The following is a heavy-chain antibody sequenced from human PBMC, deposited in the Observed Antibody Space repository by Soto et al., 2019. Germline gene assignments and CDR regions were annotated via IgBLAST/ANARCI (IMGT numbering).Heavy chain of an antibody. CDR3: ARDGILTGYYPKPNWFDP. CDR2: IIPIFGTA. Sequence: GASVKVSCKASGGIFSSYAISWVRQAPGQGLEWMGGIIPIFGTANYAQKFQGRVTITADESTSTAYMELSSLRSEDTAVYYCARDGILTGYYPKPNWFDPWGQGTLVTVSS. D-gene: IGHD3-9*01. CDR1: GGIFSSYA. V-gene: IGHV1-69*13. J-gene: IGHJ5*02.